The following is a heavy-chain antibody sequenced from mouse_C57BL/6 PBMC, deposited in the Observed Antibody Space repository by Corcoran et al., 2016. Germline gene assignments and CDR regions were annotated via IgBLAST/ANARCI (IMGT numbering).Heavy chain of an antibody. CDR3: ARDSNYEVDY. D-gene: IGHD2-5*01. V-gene: IGHV8-12*01. CDR2: IYWDDDK. Sequence: QVTLKESGPGILQSSQTLSLTCSFSGFSLSTSGMGVSWIRQPSGKGLEWLAHIYWDDDKRYNPSLKSRLTISKDTSRNQVFLKITSVDTADTATYYCARDSNYEVDYWGQGTSVTVSS. J-gene: IGHJ4*01. CDR1: GFSLSTSGMG.